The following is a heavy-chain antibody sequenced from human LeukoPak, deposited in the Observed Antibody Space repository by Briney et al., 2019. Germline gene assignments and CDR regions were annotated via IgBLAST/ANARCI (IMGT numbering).Heavy chain of an antibody. D-gene: IGHD2-2*01. CDR1: GGSISSYY. CDR3: AREPTDCSSTSCSRDAFDI. Sequence: ASETLSLTCTVSGGSISSYYWSWIRQPAGKGLEWIGRIYTSGSTNYNPSLKSRVTMSVDTSKNQFSLKLSSVTAADTAVYYCAREPTDCSSTSCSRDAFDIWGQGTMVTVSS. J-gene: IGHJ3*02. CDR2: IYTSGST. V-gene: IGHV4-4*07.